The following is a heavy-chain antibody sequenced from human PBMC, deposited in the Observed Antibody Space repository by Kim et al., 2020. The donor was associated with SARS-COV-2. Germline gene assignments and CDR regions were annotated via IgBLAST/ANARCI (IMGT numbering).Heavy chain of an antibody. CDR2: T. D-gene: IGHD3-10*01. V-gene: IGHV1-46*01. J-gene: IGHJ4*02. Sequence: TSYAQKFQGRVTMTRDTSTSTVYMELSSLRSEDTAVYYCARGLWFNPFDYWGQGTLVTVSS. CDR3: ARGLWFNPFDY.